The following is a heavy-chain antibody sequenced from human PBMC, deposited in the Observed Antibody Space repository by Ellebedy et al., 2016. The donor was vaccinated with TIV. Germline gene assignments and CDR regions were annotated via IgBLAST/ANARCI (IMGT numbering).Heavy chain of an antibody. CDR3: ARRPFRSRSLYDY. V-gene: IGHV5-51*01. Sequence: GESLKISCKGSGYSFTKYWIGRVRQMPGKGLEWMGIIYPGDSDTRYSPSFQGQVTISADKSISTAYLQWSSLKASDTAMYYCARRPFRSRSLYDYWGQGTLVTVSS. CDR2: IYPGDSDT. J-gene: IGHJ4*02. D-gene: IGHD3-3*01. CDR1: GYSFTKYW.